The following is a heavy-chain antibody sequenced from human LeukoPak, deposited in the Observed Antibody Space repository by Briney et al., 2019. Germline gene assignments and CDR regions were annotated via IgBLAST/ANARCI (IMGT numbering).Heavy chain of an antibody. CDR2: ISYDGSNK. D-gene: IGHD4-11*01. Sequence: QPGGSLRLSCAASGFTFSSYAMHWVRQAPGTGLEWVAVISYDGSNKYYADSVKGRFTISRDNAKNSLYLQMNSLRAEDTALYYCAKAHYSNYRFDYWGQGTLVTVSS. CDR3: AKAHYSNYRFDY. CDR1: GFTFSSYA. V-gene: IGHV3-30-3*01. J-gene: IGHJ4*02.